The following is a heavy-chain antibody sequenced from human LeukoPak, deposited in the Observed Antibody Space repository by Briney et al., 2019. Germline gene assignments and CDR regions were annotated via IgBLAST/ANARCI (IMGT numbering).Heavy chain of an antibody. V-gene: IGHV3-33*01. CDR2: IWYDGSNK. CDR3: ARVSREDIVVVTATLYYFDY. Sequence: GWSLTLSCAASGFTFSSYAMHWVRQAPGKGLEGVAVIWYDGSNKYYADSVKGRSTISRDNSKNTLYLQMNSLRAEDTAVYYRARVSREDIVVVTATLYYFDYWGQGTLVTVSS. D-gene: IGHD2-21*02. J-gene: IGHJ4*02. CDR1: GFTFSSYA.